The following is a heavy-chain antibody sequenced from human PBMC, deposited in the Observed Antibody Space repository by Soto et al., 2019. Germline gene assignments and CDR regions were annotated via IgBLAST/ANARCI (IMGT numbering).Heavy chain of an antibody. CDR3: AKDCRRLAVTGSAFDS. CDR2: ISGSGGHS. CDR1: GFTFKDYA. J-gene: IGHJ4*02. D-gene: IGHD6-19*01. Sequence: EVQLLESGGGFVQPGGSLRLSCAASGFTFKDYAMAWVRQAPGQGLEWVSSISGSGGHSSYVDSVRGRFTISRDNVNNILSLDMSDLRAEDTALYYCAKDCRRLAVTGSAFDSWGQGALVTVSS. V-gene: IGHV3-23*01.